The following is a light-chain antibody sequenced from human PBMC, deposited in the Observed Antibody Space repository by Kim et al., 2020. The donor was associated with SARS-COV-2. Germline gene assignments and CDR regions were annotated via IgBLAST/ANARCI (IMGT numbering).Light chain of an antibody. CDR3: QTWGTGIWV. J-gene: IGLJ3*02. V-gene: IGLV4-69*01. CDR1: SGHSSNP. CDR2: VKSDGSH. Sequence: APVKLACTLSSGHSSNPMAGHQQQAEDGPRYLMTVKSDGSHTRGDGIPDRYSGSSSGAERYLMISGLQSDDEADYYCQTWGTGIWVFGGGTTLTVL.